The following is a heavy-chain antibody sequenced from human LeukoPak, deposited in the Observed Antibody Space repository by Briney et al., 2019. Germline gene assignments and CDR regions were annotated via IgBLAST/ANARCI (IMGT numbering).Heavy chain of an antibody. CDR3: ARGRTDYGGTSLDY. V-gene: IGHV1-69*01. J-gene: IGHJ4*02. CDR1: GGTFSSYA. CDR2: IIPIFGTA. Sequence: SAKVSCKASGGTFSSYAISWVRQAPGQGLEWMGGIIPIFGTANYAQKFQGRVTITADESTSTAYMELSSLRSEDTAVYYCARGRTDYGGTSLDYWGQGTLVTVSS. D-gene: IGHD4-23*01.